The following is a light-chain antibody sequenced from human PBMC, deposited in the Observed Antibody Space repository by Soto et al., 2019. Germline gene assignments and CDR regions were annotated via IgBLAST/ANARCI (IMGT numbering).Light chain of an antibody. CDR2: GAS. J-gene: IGKJ2*03. CDR3: QQYGSSPRYS. CDR1: QSVRSSY. Sequence: EIVLTQFPDTLSLSPGERATLSCRASQSVRSSYLAWYQQKPGQAPRLLIYGASSRATGIPDRFNGSGAATDFTLNIRGLEREVFAVYYCQQYGSSPRYSFGQGPKLQI. V-gene: IGKV3-20*01.